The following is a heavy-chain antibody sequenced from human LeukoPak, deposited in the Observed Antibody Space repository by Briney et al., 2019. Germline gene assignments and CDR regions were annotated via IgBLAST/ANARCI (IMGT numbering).Heavy chain of an antibody. CDR1: GFTFGDYL. J-gene: IGHJ4*02. CDR3: TTEAPEQQLVIN. D-gene: IGHD6-13*01. Sequence: GGSLRLSCTVSGFTFGDYLINWFRQAPGKGLEWVGFIRSKAYGGTTDYAAPVKGRFTISRDDSKNTLYLQMNSLKTEDTAVYYCTTEAPEQQLVINWGQGTLVTVSS. CDR2: IRSKAYGGTT. V-gene: IGHV3-49*03.